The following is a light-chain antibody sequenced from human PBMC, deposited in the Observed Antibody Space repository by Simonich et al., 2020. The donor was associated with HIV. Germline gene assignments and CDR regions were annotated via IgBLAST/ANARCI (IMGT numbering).Light chain of an antibody. Sequence: DIVMTQSPDSLAVSLGERATINCKSSQSVLYSPNNKNFLTWYQQKPGQPSRLLIYWASIREAGVPDRISGSGSGTDFTLTISSLQVEDVAVYYCQQYYSTPRTFGQGTKVEIK. CDR1: QSVLYSPNNKNF. J-gene: IGKJ1*01. CDR3: QQYYSTPRT. V-gene: IGKV4-1*01. CDR2: WAS.